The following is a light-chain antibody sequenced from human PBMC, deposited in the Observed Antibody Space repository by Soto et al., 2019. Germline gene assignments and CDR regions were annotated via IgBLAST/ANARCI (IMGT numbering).Light chain of an antibody. J-gene: IGKJ4*01. Sequence: DIQMTQSPSTLSASVGDRVTITCRASQSISSWLAWYQQKPGKAPNLLIYKASSLESGVTSRFSGSGSGTEFTLTISSLQPDDFATDYCQQYNSYPLTFGGGTKVEIK. CDR2: KAS. CDR1: QSISSW. V-gene: IGKV1-5*03. CDR3: QQYNSYPLT.